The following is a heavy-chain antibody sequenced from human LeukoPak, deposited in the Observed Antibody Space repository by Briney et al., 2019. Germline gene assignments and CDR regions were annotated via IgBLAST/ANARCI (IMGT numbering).Heavy chain of an antibody. CDR1: GGALRSSSYY. CDR2: IYYSGRT. J-gene: IGHJ4*02. V-gene: IGHV4-39*01. CDR3: ARLVGVEYYYDSSGYYPNSFDY. Sequence: PSETLSLTCTVSGGALRSSSYYWGWIRQPPGKGLEWIGSIYYSGRTYYNPSLKSRVTISVDTSTNQFSLKLSSVPAADTAVYYCARLVGVEYYYDSSGYYPNSFDYWGQGTLVTVSS. D-gene: IGHD3-22*01.